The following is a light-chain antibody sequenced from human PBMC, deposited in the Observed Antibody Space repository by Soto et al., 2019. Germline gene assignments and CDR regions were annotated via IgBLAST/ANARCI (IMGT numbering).Light chain of an antibody. Sequence: QPVLTQPPSVSGAPGQWVTISCTGSSTNIGANYDVHWYQQLPGTAPRLLIYGNRNRPSGVPDRFSGSKSGTSAYLVITGLQTEDEADYYCQSYDSSLGGSDVFGTGTKVTVL. CDR2: GNR. CDR3: QSYDSSLGGSDV. CDR1: STNIGANYD. V-gene: IGLV1-40*01. J-gene: IGLJ1*01.